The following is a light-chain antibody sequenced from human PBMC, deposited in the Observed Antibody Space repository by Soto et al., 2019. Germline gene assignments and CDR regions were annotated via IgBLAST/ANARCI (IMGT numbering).Light chain of an antibody. CDR2: VAS. CDR3: QQYGGSPYT. Sequence: EIVLTQSPGTLSLSPGERATLSCRASQSVSSNNLAWYQQRPGQAPRVVIYVASPRATGIPWRFSGSGSGTDLTFTIRRLEPEDCAVSYCQQYGGSPYTFGPGTKVDIK. V-gene: IGKV3-20*01. J-gene: IGKJ3*01. CDR1: QSVSSNN.